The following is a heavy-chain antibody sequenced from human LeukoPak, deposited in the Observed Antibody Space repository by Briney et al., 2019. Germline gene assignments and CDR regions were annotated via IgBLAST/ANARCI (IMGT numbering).Heavy chain of an antibody. J-gene: IGHJ2*01. D-gene: IGHD6-6*01. CDR2: ISSSGSTI. CDR3: ARHYSSSLNWYFDL. CDR1: GFTFGDYY. Sequence: GGSLRLSCAASGFTFGDYYMSWIRQAPGKGLEWVSYISSSGSTIYYADSVKGRFTISRDNAKNTLYLQMNSLRAEDTAVYYCARHYSSSLNWYFDLWGRGTLVTVSS. V-gene: IGHV3-11*01.